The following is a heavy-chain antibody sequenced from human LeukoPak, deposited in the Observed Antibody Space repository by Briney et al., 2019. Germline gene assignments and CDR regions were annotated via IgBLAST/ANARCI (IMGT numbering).Heavy chain of an antibody. CDR3: ARDSNPRGGYDAFDF. CDR2: IKGDESKK. J-gene: IGHJ3*01. V-gene: IGHV3-7*01. D-gene: IGHD3-10*01. CDR1: GFTFSGYW. Sequence: GGSLRLSCAASGFTFSGYWMTWVRQAPGKGLEWVANIKGDESKKYYVDSVKGQFTISRDNAKNSLYLQMNSLRAEDTAVYYCARDSNPRGGYDAFDFWGQGTLVTVSS.